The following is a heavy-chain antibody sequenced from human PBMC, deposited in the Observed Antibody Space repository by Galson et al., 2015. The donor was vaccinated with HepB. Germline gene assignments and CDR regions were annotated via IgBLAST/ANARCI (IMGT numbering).Heavy chain of an antibody. V-gene: IGHV3-30-3*01. CDR3: ARDRIGYCSSTSCYTIHAAFHI. CDR2: ISYDGTNE. D-gene: IGHD2-2*02. J-gene: IGHJ3*02. Sequence: SLRLSCAASGFIFSDYAMHWVRQAPGKGLEWVEVISYDGTNEYYAHSLKGRFTISRDNSKKTLYLQINSLRAEDTAVYYCARDRIGYCSSTSCYTIHAAFHIWGQGTMVTVSS. CDR1: GFIFSDYA.